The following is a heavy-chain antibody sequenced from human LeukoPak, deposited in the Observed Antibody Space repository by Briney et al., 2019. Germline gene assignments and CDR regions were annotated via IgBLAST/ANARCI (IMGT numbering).Heavy chain of an antibody. CDR2: INPNSGGT. CDR1: GFTFTAYS. D-gene: IGHD5-12*01. CDR3: ARGRTSSAYDPTHY. V-gene: IGHV1-2*02. Sequence: PGGSLRLSCAASGFTFTAYSMHWVRQAPGQGLEWMGWINPNSGGTNYAQSFQGRVTMTSDTSISTAYMELNRLTSDDTALYYCARGRTSSAYDPTHYWGQGTPVSVSS. J-gene: IGHJ4*02.